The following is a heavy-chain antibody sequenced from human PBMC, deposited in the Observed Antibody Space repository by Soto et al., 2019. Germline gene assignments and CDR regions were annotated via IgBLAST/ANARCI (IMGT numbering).Heavy chain of an antibody. J-gene: IGHJ4*02. CDR2: ISYDGINE. D-gene: IGHD3-16*02. Sequence: QVQLVESGGSVVQPGRSLRLSCEASGFTFTSYAMHWVRQAPGKGLEWVAVISYDGINEYYADSVKGRFTISRDNSKTTPFLQMSSLRVEDTAVYYCARDRLRLGELSLIGYFDYWGQGTLVTVSS. CDR1: GFTFTSYA. CDR3: ARDRLRLGELSLIGYFDY. V-gene: IGHV3-30*15.